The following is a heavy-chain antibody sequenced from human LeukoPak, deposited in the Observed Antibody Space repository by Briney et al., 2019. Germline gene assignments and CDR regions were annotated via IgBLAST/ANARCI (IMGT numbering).Heavy chain of an antibody. J-gene: IGHJ4*02. CDR3: ATDKWELLQGFDF. Sequence: GGSLRLSCTGSGFTFGDYAMSWVRQAPGKGLEWVSAISGSGGTTYYADSVKGRFTISRDNSKNTLYLQMNSLRAEDTAVYYCATDKWELLQGFDFWGQGTLVTVSS. D-gene: IGHD1-26*01. CDR2: ISGSGGTT. CDR1: GFTFGDYA. V-gene: IGHV3-23*01.